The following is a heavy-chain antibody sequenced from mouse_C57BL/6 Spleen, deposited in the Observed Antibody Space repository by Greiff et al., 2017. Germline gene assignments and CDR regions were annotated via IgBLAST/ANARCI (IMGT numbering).Heavy chain of an antibody. V-gene: IGHV1-15*01. D-gene: IGHD2-3*01. CDR1: GYTFTDYE. CDR2: IDPETGGT. J-gene: IGHJ2*01. CDR3: TREGKGDGYYYYFDY. Sequence: QVQLQQSGAELVRPGASVTLSCKASGYTFTDYEMHWVKQTPVHGLEWIGAIDPETGGTAYNQKFKGKAILTADKSSSTAYMELRSLTSEDSAVYYCTREGKGDGYYYYFDYWGQGTTLTVSS.